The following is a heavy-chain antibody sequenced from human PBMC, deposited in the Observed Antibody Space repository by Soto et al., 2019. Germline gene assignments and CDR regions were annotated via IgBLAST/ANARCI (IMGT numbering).Heavy chain of an antibody. CDR3: AKDLGSGSYYTYYYYYYGMDV. CDR1: GFTFDDYA. CDR2: ISWNSGSI. Sequence: EVQLVESGGGLVQPGRSLRLSCAASGFTFDDYAMHWVRQAPGKGLEWVSGISWNSGSIGYADSVKGRFTISRDNAKNSLYLQMNSLRAEDTALYYCAKDLGSGSYYTYYYYYYGMDVWGQGTTVTVSS. D-gene: IGHD1-26*01. V-gene: IGHV3-9*01. J-gene: IGHJ6*02.